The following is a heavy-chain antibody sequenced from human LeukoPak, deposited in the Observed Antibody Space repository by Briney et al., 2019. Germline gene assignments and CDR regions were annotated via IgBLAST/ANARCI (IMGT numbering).Heavy chain of an antibody. D-gene: IGHD5-18*01. CDR1: GFTFSNYA. Sequence: GGSLRLSCVASGFTFSNYAMSWVRQAPEKGLDWVSVISGSAHKIRYADSVKGRFTIFRDNSENTVYLQMNNLRAEDTALYYCAGRVTGYSSGYVYWGQGTLVTVSS. J-gene: IGHJ4*02. V-gene: IGHV3-23*01. CDR2: ISGSAHKI. CDR3: AGRVTGYSSGYVY.